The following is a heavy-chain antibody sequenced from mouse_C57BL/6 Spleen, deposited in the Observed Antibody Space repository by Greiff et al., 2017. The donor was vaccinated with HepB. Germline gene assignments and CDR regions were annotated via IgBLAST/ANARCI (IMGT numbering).Heavy chain of an antibody. CDR3: ARVTTVVHWYFDV. D-gene: IGHD1-1*01. V-gene: IGHV1-81*01. CDR1: GYTFTSYG. J-gene: IGHJ1*03. CDR2: IYPRSGNT. Sequence: SGAELARPGASVKLSCKASGYTFTSYGISWVKQRTGQGLEWIGEIYPRSGNTYYNEKFKGKATLTADKSSSTAYMELRSLTSEDSAVYFCARVTTVVHWYFDVWGTGTTVTVSS.